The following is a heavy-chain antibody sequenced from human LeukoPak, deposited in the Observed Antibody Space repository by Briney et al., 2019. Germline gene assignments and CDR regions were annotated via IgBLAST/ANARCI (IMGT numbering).Heavy chain of an antibody. CDR2: ISSSSSYI. D-gene: IGHD2-15*01. J-gene: IGHJ4*02. V-gene: IGHV3-21*01. Sequence: PGGSLKLSCAASGFTFSSYSMNWVRQAPGKGLEWVSSISSSSSYIYFAYSVKGRFTISRDNAKNSLYLQMNSLRAEDTAVYYCARDHYCSGGSCYYYFDYWGQGTLVTVSS. CDR3: ARDHYCSGGSCYYYFDY. CDR1: GFTFSSYS.